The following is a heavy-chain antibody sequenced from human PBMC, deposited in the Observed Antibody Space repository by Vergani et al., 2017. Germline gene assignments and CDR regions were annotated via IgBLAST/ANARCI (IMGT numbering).Heavy chain of an antibody. CDR3: ASLLTGGIDY. Sequence: QVQLQESGPGLVKPSETLSHTCAVSDYSISSGYYWGWVRQPPGKGLDWIGSVYHSGSTSYNPSLKSRVTISIDTSKNQFSLKLTSVTASDTAVYYCASLLTGGIDYWGQGILVTVFS. J-gene: IGHJ4*02. V-gene: IGHV4-38-2*01. CDR1: DYSISSGYY. D-gene: IGHD3-16*01. CDR2: VYHSGST.